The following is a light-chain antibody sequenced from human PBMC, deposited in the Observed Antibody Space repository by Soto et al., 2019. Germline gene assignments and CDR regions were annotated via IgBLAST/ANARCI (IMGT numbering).Light chain of an antibody. J-gene: IGKJ4*01. CDR1: QSVSSSY. CDR2: VAS. Sequence: EIVLTQSPGTLSLSPGERATLSCRASQSVSSSYLACYQQKPGQAPRLLLYVASSRATGIPDRFSGSGSGTDFTLTISRREPEDFAVYYCQQYGSSPPLTFGGGTKVEIK. V-gene: IGKV3-20*01. CDR3: QQYGSSPPLT.